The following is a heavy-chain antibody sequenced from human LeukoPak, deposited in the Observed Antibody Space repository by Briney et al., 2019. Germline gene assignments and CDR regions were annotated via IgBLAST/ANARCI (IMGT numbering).Heavy chain of an antibody. J-gene: IGHJ6*02. CDR2: MIPDSGNT. CDR3: AREGSGNDGMDV. Sequence: ASVKVSCKASGYTFTSYDINWVRQATGQGLEWMGWMIPDSGNTGYAQKFQGRVTMTRNPSISTAYMELTSLRSEDTAVYYCAREGSGNDGMDVWGQGTTVTVSS. V-gene: IGHV1-8*01. D-gene: IGHD3-10*01. CDR1: GYTFTSYD.